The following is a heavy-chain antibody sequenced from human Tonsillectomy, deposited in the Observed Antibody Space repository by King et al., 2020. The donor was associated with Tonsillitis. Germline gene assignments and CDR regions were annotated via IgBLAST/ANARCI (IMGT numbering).Heavy chain of an antibody. CDR2: ISSDGYNK. Sequence: VQLVESGGGVVQPGGSLRLSCAASGFTFSDYAIHWVRQVPGKGLEWVAVISSDGYNKYYTDSVKGRFTISRDDSKNTLYLQMNSLRPEDTTVYYCARGARGGSTAAGSPIVFWGQGTLVTVSS. J-gene: IGHJ4*02. D-gene: IGHD6-13*01. CDR3: ARGARGGSTAAGSPIVF. CDR1: GFTFSDYA. V-gene: IGHV3-30*10.